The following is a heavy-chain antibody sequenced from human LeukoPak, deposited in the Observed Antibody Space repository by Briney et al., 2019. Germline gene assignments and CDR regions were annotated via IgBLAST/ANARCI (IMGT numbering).Heavy chain of an antibody. CDR2: IKSKTDGGTA. CDR1: GFTFSNAW. CDR3: TTYGCNSGRCFLDY. D-gene: IGHD2-15*01. J-gene: IGHJ4*02. V-gene: IGHV3-15*01. Sequence: KAGGSLRLSCAASGFTFSNAWMSWVRQAPGKGLEWVGRIKSKTDGGTADYAAPIKGRFTMSRDDSKNTLYLQLNSLKSEDTAVYYCTTYGCNSGRCFLDYWGQGTLVIVSS.